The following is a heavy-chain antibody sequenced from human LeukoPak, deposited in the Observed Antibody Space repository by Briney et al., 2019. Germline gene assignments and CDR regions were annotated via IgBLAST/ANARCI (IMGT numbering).Heavy chain of an antibody. CDR2: ISGMISTI. CDR3: ARDSSDAYNPEPGY. Sequence: GGSLRLSCAASGFTFRSYSMSGVRQAPGKGLEWVSFISGMISTIYYADSVKGRFTISRDNAKNSVYLQMNSLRDEDTAVYYCARDSSDAYNPEPGYWGQGTLVTVSS. CDR1: GFTFRSYS. V-gene: IGHV3-48*02. D-gene: IGHD5-24*01. J-gene: IGHJ4*02.